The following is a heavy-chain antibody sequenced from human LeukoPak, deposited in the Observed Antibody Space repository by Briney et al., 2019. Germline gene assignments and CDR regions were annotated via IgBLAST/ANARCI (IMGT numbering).Heavy chain of an antibody. CDR3: AGGVYIAAAQYGY. CDR2: IYYSGTT. J-gene: IGHJ4*02. V-gene: IGHV4-59*01. CDR1: GGSISSYY. Sequence: SETLSLTCTVSGGSISSYYWSWIRQPPGKGLEWIGYIYYSGTTNYNPSLKSRVTISVDASKNQFSLKLSSVTAADTAVYYCAGGVYIAAAQYGYWGQGTLVTVSS. D-gene: IGHD6-13*01.